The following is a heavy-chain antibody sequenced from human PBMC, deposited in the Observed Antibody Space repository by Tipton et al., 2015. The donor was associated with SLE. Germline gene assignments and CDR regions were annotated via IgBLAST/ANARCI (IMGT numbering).Heavy chain of an antibody. CDR1: GGSISSSSYY. Sequence: TLSLTCTVSGGSISSSSYYWGWIRQPPGKGLEWIGSIYYSGSTYYNPSLKSRVTISVDTSKNQFSLKLSSVTAADTAVYYCARAPYSANWYVDSWGQGTLVTVSS. CDR3: ARAPYSANWYVDS. D-gene: IGHD6-13*01. CDR2: IYYSGST. J-gene: IGHJ4*02. V-gene: IGHV4-39*02.